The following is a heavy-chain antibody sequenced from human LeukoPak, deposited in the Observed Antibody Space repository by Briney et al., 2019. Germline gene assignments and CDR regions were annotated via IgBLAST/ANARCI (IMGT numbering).Heavy chain of an antibody. J-gene: IGHJ6*03. CDR1: GYTFTSYG. CDR3: ARDGPDIVVVPAAADYYYYMDV. Sequence: ASVKVSCKASGYTFTSYGISWVRQAPGQGLEWMGWISAYNGNTNYAQKLQGRVTITTDTSTSTAYMELRSLRSDDTAVYYSARDGPDIVVVPAAADYYYYMDVWGKGTTVTVSS. CDR2: ISAYNGNT. D-gene: IGHD2-2*01. V-gene: IGHV1-18*01.